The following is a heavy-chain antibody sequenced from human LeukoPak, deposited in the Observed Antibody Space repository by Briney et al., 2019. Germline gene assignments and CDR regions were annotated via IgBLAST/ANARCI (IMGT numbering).Heavy chain of an antibody. Sequence: ASVKVSCKASGYTFTSYDINWVRQTTGQGLEWMGWMNPNSGNTGYAQKFQGRVTMTEDTSTDTAYMELSSLRSEDTAVYYCATRVYGSGSYWYFDYWGQGTLVTVSS. CDR2: MNPNSGNT. V-gene: IGHV1-8*01. CDR3: ATRVYGSGSYWYFDY. J-gene: IGHJ4*02. CDR1: GYTFTSYD. D-gene: IGHD3-10*01.